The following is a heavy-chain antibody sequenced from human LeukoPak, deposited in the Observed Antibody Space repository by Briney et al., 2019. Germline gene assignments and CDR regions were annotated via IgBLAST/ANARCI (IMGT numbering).Heavy chain of an antibody. CDR2: INPNSGGT. V-gene: IGHV1-2*02. D-gene: IGHD3-9*01. Sequence: GASVKVSCKASGYTFTGYYMHWVRQAPGQGLEWMGWINPNSGGTNYAQKFQGRVTMTRDTSISTAYMELSRLRSDDTAVYYCARGIRYFDWLLSVFDYWGQGTLVTVSS. CDR3: ARGIRYFDWLLSVFDY. J-gene: IGHJ4*02. CDR1: GYTFTGYY.